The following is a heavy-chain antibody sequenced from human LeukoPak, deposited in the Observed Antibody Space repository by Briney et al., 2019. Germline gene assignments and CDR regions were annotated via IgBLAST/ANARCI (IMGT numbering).Heavy chain of an antibody. CDR2: IYYSGST. D-gene: IGHD4-11*01. Sequence: SQTLSLTCTVSGGSISSGDYYWSWIRQPPGKGLEWIGYIYYSGSTYYNPSLKSRVTISVDTSRNQFSLKLSSVTAADTAVYYCARAGGHSYSHYYYYMDVWGKGTTVTVSS. CDR3: ARAGGHSYSHYYYYMDV. CDR1: GGSISSGDYY. J-gene: IGHJ6*03. V-gene: IGHV4-30-4*08.